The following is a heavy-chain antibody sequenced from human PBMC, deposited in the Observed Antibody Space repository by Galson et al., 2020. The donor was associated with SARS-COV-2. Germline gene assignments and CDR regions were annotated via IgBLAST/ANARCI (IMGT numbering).Heavy chain of an antibody. D-gene: IGHD1-26*01. CDR1: GFTFSSYA. Sequence: GGSLRLSCAASGFTFSSYAMHWVRQAPGKGLEWVAAISYDGSNKYYADSVKGRFTISRDNSKNTLYLQMNSLRAEDTAVYYCARSYSGSYFGFFGIWGQGTMVTVSS. V-gene: IGHV3-30*04. CDR2: ISYDGSNK. CDR3: ARSYSGSYFGFFGI. J-gene: IGHJ3*02.